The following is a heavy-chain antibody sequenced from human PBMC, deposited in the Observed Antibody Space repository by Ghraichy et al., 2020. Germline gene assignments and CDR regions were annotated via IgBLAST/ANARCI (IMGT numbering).Heavy chain of an antibody. Sequence: ASVKVSCKASGYTFTSYYMHWVRQAPGQGLEWMGIINPSGGSTSYAQKFQGRVTMTRDTSTSTVYMELSSLRSEDTAVYYCARDLRVVVVAASDNYYYYYGMDVWGRGTRATVS. CDR3: ARDLRVVVVAASDNYYYYYGMDV. D-gene: IGHD2-15*01. V-gene: IGHV1-46*01. J-gene: IGHJ6*02. CDR1: GYTFTSYY. CDR2: INPSGGST.